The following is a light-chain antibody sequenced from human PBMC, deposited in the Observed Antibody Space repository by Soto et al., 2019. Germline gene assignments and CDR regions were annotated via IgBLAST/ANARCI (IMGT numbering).Light chain of an antibody. CDR1: QSVGTN. J-gene: IGKJ1*01. V-gene: IGKV3-15*01. CDR2: GAS. CDR3: QEYSNWWT. Sequence: ETVMTQSPATLSVSPGERATLSCRASQSVGTNVAWYQHKPGQAPRLPIYGASTRATGVPARFSGSAPGAEFTLTISSLQSEDSAVYYCQEYSNWWTFGQGTKIEIK.